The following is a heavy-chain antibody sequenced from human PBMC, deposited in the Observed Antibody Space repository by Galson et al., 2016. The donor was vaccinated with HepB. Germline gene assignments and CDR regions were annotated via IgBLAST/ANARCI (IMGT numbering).Heavy chain of an antibody. Sequence: SLRLSCAASGFTFSSYGMHWVRQAPGKGLEWVAVIWYDGSNKYYADSVKGRFTISRDNSKNTLYVQMNSLRAEDTAVYFCARDMAGYSYGFGFDYWGQGTLVTVSS. CDR1: GFTFSSYG. CDR2: IWYDGSNK. J-gene: IGHJ4*02. D-gene: IGHD5-18*01. V-gene: IGHV3-33*01. CDR3: ARDMAGYSYGFGFDY.